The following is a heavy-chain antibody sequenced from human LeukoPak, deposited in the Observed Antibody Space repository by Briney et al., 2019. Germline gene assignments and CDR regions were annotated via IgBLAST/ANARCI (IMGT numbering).Heavy chain of an antibody. J-gene: IGHJ4*02. CDR1: GYTFTSYY. V-gene: IGHV1-46*01. CDR3: ARGTLSSTWYSGSYRPFDY. Sequence: ASVKVSCKASGYTFTSYYMHWVRQAPGQGLEWMGIINPSGGSTSYAQKFQGRVTMTRDTSTSTVYMELSSLRSEDTAVYYCARGTLSSTWYSGSYRPFDYWGQGTLVTVSS. D-gene: IGHD1-26*01. CDR2: INPSGGST.